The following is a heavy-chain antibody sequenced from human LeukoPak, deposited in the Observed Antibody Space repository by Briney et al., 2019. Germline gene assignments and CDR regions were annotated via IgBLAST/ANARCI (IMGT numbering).Heavy chain of an antibody. D-gene: IGHD3-22*01. V-gene: IGHV3-23*01. J-gene: IGHJ4*02. CDR2: INGRGGST. CDR1: GFTFSSYA. Sequence: GGSLRLSCAASGFTFSSYAMNWVRQAPGKGLEWVSAINGRGGSTYYADSVEGRFTISRDNSKNTLYLQMDSLRAEDTAVYYCAKGAYYDSSGLDWGQGTLVTVSS. CDR3: AKGAYYDSSGLD.